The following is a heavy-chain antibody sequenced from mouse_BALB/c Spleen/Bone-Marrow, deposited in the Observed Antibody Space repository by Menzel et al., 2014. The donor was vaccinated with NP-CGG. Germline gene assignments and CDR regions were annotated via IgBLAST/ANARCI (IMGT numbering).Heavy chain of an antibody. Sequence: VQLKESGGGLVQPGGSLKLSCATSGFTFSDYYMYWVRQTPEKRLEWVAYISNGGCSTYYPDTVKGRFTISRDNAKNTLYLQMSRLKSEDTAMYYCARQGIYYGYDPFAYWGQGTLVTVS. J-gene: IGHJ3*01. CDR1: GFTFSDYY. CDR2: ISNGGCST. D-gene: IGHD2-2*01. V-gene: IGHV5-12*02. CDR3: ARQGIYYGYDPFAY.